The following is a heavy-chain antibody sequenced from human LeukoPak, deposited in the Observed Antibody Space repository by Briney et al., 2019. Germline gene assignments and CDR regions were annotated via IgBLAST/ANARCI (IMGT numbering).Heavy chain of an antibody. CDR2: ISSSSSYI. CDR3: ARDLDDYGDYWPLGY. V-gene: IGHV3-21*01. Sequence: GSLRLSCAASGFTFRSYSMNWVRPAPGKGLEWVSSISSSSSYIYYADSVKGRFTISRDNAKNSLYLQMNSLRAEDTAVYYCARDLDDYGDYWPLGYWGQGTLVTVSS. CDR1: GFTFRSYS. J-gene: IGHJ4*02. D-gene: IGHD4-17*01.